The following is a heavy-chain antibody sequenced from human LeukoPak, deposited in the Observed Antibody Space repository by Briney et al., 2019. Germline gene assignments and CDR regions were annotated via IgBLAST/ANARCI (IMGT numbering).Heavy chain of an antibody. Sequence: ASVKVSCKASGYTFTGYGISWVRQAPGQGLEWMGWISAYNGNTNYAQKLQGRVTMTTDTSTSTAYMELRSLRSDDTAVYYCALTSIAAGWDYYMDVWGKGTTVTVSS. V-gene: IGHV1-18*01. J-gene: IGHJ6*03. CDR1: GYTFTGYG. CDR3: ALTSIAAGWDYYMDV. D-gene: IGHD6-13*01. CDR2: ISAYNGNT.